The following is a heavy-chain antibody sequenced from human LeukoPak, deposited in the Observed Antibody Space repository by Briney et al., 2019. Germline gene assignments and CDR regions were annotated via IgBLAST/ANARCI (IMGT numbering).Heavy chain of an antibody. Sequence: SVKVSCKASGGTFSSYAISWVRQAPGQGREWMGGIIPIFGTANYAQKFQGRVTITADESTSTAYMELSSLRSEDTAVYYCARGRGAVAGTWYYGMDVWGKGTTVTVSS. J-gene: IGHJ6*04. CDR1: GGTFSSYA. V-gene: IGHV1-69*01. D-gene: IGHD6-19*01. CDR3: ARGRGAVAGTWYYGMDV. CDR2: IIPIFGTA.